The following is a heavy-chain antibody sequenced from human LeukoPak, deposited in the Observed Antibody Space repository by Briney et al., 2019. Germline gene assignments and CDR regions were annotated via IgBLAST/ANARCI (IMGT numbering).Heavy chain of an antibody. Sequence: GGSLRLSCAASGFSFSSYGMHWVRQAPGKGLEWVAVISYDGRNKYYADSVKGRFTISRDTSKNTLYLQVNSLRAEDTAVYYCARVNGDYPFYYYYGMDVWGQGTTVTVSS. CDR2: ISYDGRNK. J-gene: IGHJ6*02. CDR1: GFSFSSYG. D-gene: IGHD4-17*01. CDR3: ARVNGDYPFYYYYGMDV. V-gene: IGHV3-30*03.